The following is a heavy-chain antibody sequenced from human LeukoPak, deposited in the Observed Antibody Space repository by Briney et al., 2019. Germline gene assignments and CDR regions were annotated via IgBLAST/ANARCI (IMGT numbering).Heavy chain of an antibody. CDR3: AREAQRFFQFGELSNHIDY. V-gene: IGHV1-18*01. CDR1: GYTFTSYG. Sequence: GASVKVSCKASGYTFTSYGISWVRQAPGQGLEWMGWISAYNGNTNYAQKLQGRVTMTTDTSTSTAYMELRSLRSDDTAVYYCAREAQRFFQFGELSNHIDYWGQGTLVTVSS. CDR2: ISAYNGNT. D-gene: IGHD3-10*01. J-gene: IGHJ4*02.